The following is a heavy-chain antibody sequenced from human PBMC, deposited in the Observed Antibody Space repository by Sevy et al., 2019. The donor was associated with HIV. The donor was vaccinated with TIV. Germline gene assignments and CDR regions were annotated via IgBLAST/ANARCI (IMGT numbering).Heavy chain of an antibody. J-gene: IGHJ3*01. CDR3: AAEATIRLGGAFRIFGA. CDR2: IVVGSGIT. D-gene: IGHD3-16*01. CDR1: GFTFSNSA. Sequence: ASVKVSCKASGFTFSNSAMQWVRQTRGQRLEWIGWIVVGSGITNYAQKFQERVTISRDMSTSTAYMGLRSLRTEDSAVYFCAAEATIRLGGAFRIFGAWGQGTMVTVSS. V-gene: IGHV1-58*02.